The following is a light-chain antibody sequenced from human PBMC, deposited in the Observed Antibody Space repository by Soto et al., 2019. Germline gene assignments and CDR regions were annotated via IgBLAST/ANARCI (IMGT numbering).Light chain of an antibody. CDR2: EVS. V-gene: IGLV2-18*01. J-gene: IGLJ2*01. Sequence: QSALTQPPSVSGSPGQSVTISCTGTSSDVGSYNRVSWYQQPPGTAPKLMIYEVSYRPSGVPDRFSGSKSGNTASLTISGLQAEDEADHYCTLYTSSSIVVFGGGTKVTVL. CDR3: TLYTSSSIVV. CDR1: SSDVGSYNR.